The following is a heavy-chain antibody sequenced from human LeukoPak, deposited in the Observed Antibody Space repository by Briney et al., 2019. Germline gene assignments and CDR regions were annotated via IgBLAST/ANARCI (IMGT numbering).Heavy chain of an antibody. CDR3: ARSSYSSSSSV. V-gene: IGHV3-7*03. Sequence: GGSLRLSCAVSGFTFSGFWMSWSRQAPGKGLEWVASINSDGSEGYYADVVKGRFTISRDNAKNSLYLQKNSLRAEDTAVYYCARSSYSSSSSVWGQGTMVTVSS. CDR2: INSDGSEG. CDR1: GFTFSGFW. J-gene: IGHJ3*01. D-gene: IGHD6-6*01.